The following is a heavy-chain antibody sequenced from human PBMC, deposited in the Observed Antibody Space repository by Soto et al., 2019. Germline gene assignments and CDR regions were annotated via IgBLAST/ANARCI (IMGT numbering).Heavy chain of an antibody. J-gene: IGHJ4*02. D-gene: IGHD1-26*01. Sequence: EVQLVESGGGLVKHGESLRLSCAASGLRFSTYSLSWVRQAPGRGLEWVASITSGSSVSFYADSVKGRFTISRDNAKNSLYLQMNSLRAEPTAVYYCATYSGTYRDHWGKETLVTVSS. CDR3: ATYSGTYRDH. CDR1: GLRFSTYS. CDR2: ITSGSSVS. V-gene: IGHV3-21*01.